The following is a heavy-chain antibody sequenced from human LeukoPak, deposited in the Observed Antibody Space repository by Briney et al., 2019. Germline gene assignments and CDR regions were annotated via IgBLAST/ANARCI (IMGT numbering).Heavy chain of an antibody. J-gene: IGHJ4*02. CDR1: GGTFSSNE. V-gene: IGHV1-69*04. CDR2: IIPNLGTA. CDR3: ARWASIIYDSNWYAPLDY. D-gene: IGHD6-13*01. Sequence: GASVKVSCKASGGTFSSNEISWVRQAPGQGLEWMGRIIPNLGTANYAQSFQGRVTITADKSTSTAYMELSSLRSEDTAVYFCARWASIIYDSNWYAPLDYWGQGTLATVSS.